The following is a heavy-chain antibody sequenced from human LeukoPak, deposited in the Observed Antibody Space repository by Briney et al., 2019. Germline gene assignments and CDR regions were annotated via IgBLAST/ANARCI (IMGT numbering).Heavy chain of an antibody. CDR3: ATDRTGYGSRGEGAFDY. CDR1: MLTVKNNY. J-gene: IGHJ4*02. Sequence: PGGSLRLSCAASMLTVKNNYMSCVRQAPGKGLEWVSGIYSGGSTYYADFVKGRFTISRDNSKNTLYLQMNTLRAKLIAVSYCATDRTGYGSRGEGAFDYWGQGTLVTVSS. CDR2: IYSGGST. D-gene: IGHD3-9*01. V-gene: IGHV3-66*01.